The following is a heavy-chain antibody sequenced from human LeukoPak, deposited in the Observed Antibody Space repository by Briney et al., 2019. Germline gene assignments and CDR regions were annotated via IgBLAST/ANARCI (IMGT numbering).Heavy chain of an antibody. CDR2: IYPGDSDT. CDR1: GYSFTSYW. J-gene: IGHJ4*02. D-gene: IGHD6-19*01. V-gene: IGHV5-51*07. Sequence: GESLKISCKGSGYSFTSYWIGWVHQMPGKGLEWVGIIYPGDSDTRYSPSFQGQVTISADKSISTAYLQWSSLKASDTAMYYCARPHRGFGYSSGWYYFDYWGQGTLVTVSS. CDR3: ARPHRGFGYSSGWYYFDY.